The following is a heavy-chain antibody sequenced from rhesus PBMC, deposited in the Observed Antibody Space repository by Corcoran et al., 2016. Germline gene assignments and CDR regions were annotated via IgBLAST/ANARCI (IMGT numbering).Heavy chain of an antibody. V-gene: IGHV4-173*01. CDR1: GGSISRNY. J-gene: IGHJ4*01. D-gene: IGHD4-23*01. Sequence: QLQLQESGPGLVKPSETLSLTCAVSGGSISRNYWSWIRQPPGKGMECIGRTTGSGGSTDYNPSLKSRVTISTATSKTQFYLMLSSVTAADTAVCYCARNFYSNFDYWGQGVLVTVSS. CDR2: TTGSGGST. CDR3: ARNFYSNFDY.